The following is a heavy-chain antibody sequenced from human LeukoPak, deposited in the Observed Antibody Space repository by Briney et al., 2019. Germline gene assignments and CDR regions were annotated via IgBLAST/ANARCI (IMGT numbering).Heavy chain of an antibody. CDR2: ISSSGSTI. D-gene: IGHD6-19*01. Sequence: PGGSLRLSCAASGFTFSSYEMNWVRQAPGKGLEWVSYISSSGSTIYYADSVKGRFTISRDNAKNSLYLQMNSLRAEDTAVYYCARDVLAGAFDYWGQGTLVTVSS. J-gene: IGHJ4*02. CDR1: GFTFSSYE. V-gene: IGHV3-48*03. CDR3: ARDVLAGAFDY.